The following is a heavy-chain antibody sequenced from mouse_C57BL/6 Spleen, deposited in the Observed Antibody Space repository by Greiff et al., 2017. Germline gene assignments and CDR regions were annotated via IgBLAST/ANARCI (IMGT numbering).Heavy chain of an antibody. J-gene: IGHJ1*03. Sequence: EVQLQQSGPELVKPGASVKMSCKASGYTFTDYNMHWVKQSHGKSLEWIGYINPNNGGTSYNQKFKGKATLTVNKSSSTAYMELRSLTSEDSAVYYCARYHYGSSYWYFDVWGTGTTVTVSS. CDR2: INPNNGGT. V-gene: IGHV1-22*01. CDR3: ARYHYGSSYWYFDV. D-gene: IGHD1-1*01. CDR1: GYTFTDYN.